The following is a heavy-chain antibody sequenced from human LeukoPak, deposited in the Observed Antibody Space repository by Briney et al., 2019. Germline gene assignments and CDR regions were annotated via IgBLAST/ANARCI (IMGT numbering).Heavy chain of an antibody. J-gene: IGHJ4*02. D-gene: IGHD3-22*01. V-gene: IGHV4-61*01. CDR3: ARDPSGYFNY. CDR2: IYYSGDT. Sequence: SSGTLSLTCTVSGGSVSSGNYYWSWIRQPPGKGLEWIGYIYYSGDTNYNPSLKGRVTISVDTSKNQVSLKLSSVTAADTAVYYCARDPSGYFNYWGQGTLVTVSS. CDR1: GGSVSSGNYY.